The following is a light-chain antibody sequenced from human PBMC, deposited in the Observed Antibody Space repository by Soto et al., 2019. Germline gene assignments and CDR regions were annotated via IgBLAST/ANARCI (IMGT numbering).Light chain of an antibody. CDR1: QSLSSN. CDR2: GAS. J-gene: IGKJ1*01. Sequence: EVVMTQSPATLSVSPGERATLSCSASQSLSSNLAWYQQKPGQAPRLLIYGASTRATGIPARFSGSGSGTEFTLTISSLQSEDFAVYYCQQYNDWAPTFGQGTKVEIK. V-gene: IGKV3-15*01. CDR3: QQYNDWAPT.